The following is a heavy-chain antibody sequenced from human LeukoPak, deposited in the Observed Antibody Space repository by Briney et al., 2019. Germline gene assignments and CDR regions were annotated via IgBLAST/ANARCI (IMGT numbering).Heavy chain of an antibody. D-gene: IGHD3-22*01. CDR3: ARGYDSSGYPFDY. CDR1: GGSISSSSYY. CDR2: LYDSGNI. Sequence: SETLSLTCTVSGGSISSSSYYWGWIRQPPGKGLEWIGSLYDSGNIFYNPSLKSRVTISVDTSKNRFSLKLSSVTAADTAVYYCARGYDSSGYPFDYWGQGTLVTVSS. J-gene: IGHJ4*02. V-gene: IGHV4-39*01.